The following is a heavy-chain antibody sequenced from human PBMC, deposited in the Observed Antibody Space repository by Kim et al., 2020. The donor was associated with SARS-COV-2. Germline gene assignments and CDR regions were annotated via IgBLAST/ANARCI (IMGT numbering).Heavy chain of an antibody. D-gene: IGHD4-4*01. CDR3: ARDKTVPYYYYGMDV. V-gene: IGHV1-18*01. CDR1: GYTFTSYG. CDR2: SSAYNGNT. Sequence: ASVKVSCKASGYTFTSYGISWVRQAPGQGLEWMGWSSAYNGNTNYAQKLQGRVTMTTDTSTSTAYMELRSLRSDDTAVYYCARDKTVPYYYYGMDVWGQGTTVTVSS. J-gene: IGHJ6*02.